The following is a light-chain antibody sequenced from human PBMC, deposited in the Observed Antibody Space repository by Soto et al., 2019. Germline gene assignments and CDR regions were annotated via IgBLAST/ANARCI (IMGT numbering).Light chain of an antibody. V-gene: IGKV3-15*01. CDR3: QQYKNGWT. J-gene: IGKJ1*01. CDR2: GAS. Sequence: EIVMTQSPATLSVSPVERATLSCRASQSLGGSLAWYQQKPGQAPRLLIYGASTRVTGIPARFSGSGSGTEFTLTISSLQSEDFAVYYCQQYKNGWTFGQGTKVDIK. CDR1: QSLGGS.